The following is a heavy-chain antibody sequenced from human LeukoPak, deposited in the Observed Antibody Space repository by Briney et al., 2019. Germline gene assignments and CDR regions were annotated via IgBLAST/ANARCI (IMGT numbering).Heavy chain of an antibody. D-gene: IGHD3-9*01. CDR1: GGSISSYY. Sequence: SETLSLTCTVSGGSISSYYWSWIRQPPGKGLEWIGYIYYSGSTNYNPSLKRRVTISVDTSKNQFSLKLSSVTAADTAVYYCARARFDILTSYYFDYWGQGTLVTVSS. CDR3: ARARFDILTSYYFDY. V-gene: IGHV4-59*01. J-gene: IGHJ4*02. CDR2: IYYSGST.